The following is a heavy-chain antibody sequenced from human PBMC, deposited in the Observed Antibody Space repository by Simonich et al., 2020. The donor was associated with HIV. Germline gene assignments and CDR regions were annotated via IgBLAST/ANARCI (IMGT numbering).Heavy chain of an antibody. CDR3: ARRRREQRVTYFQH. V-gene: IGHV4-34*01. J-gene: IGHJ1*01. D-gene: IGHD6-6*01. CDR1: GGSLSGYY. CDR2: INHSGST. Sequence: QVQLQQWGAGLLKPSETLYLTCAFDGGSLSGYYWSCIRQPPGKGLEGIGEINHSGSTNYNPSLKSRVTISVDTSKNQFSLKLSSVTAADTAVYYCARRRREQRVTYFQHWGQGTLVTVSS.